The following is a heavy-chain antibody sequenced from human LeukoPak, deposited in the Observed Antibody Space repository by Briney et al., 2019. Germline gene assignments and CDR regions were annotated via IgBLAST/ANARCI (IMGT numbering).Heavy chain of an antibody. Sequence: SETLSLTCTVSGGSISSGGYYWSWIRQPPGKGLEWIGYIYYSGSTNYNPSLKSRVTISVDTSKNQFSLKLSSVTAADTAVYYCASTEYYYDSSGYYFGYFQHWGQGTLVTVSS. CDR3: ASTEYYYDSSGYYFGYFQH. CDR2: IYYSGST. CDR1: GGSISSGGYY. D-gene: IGHD3-22*01. V-gene: IGHV4-61*08. J-gene: IGHJ1*01.